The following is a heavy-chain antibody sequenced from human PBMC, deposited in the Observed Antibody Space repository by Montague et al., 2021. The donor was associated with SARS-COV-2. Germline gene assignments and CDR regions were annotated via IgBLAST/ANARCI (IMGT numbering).Heavy chain of an antibody. J-gene: IGHJ5*02. V-gene: IGHV4-61*01. CDR3: ASSGWYPGWFDP. CDR1: GGSVSSGSYY. D-gene: IGHD6-19*01. CDR2: IYYSGST. Sequence: SETLSLTCTVSGGSVSSGSYYWSWIRQPPGKGLEWIGYIYYSGSTNYNLSLKIRVTISVDTSKNQFSLRLSSVTAADTAVYYCASSGWYPGWFDPWGQGTLVTVSS.